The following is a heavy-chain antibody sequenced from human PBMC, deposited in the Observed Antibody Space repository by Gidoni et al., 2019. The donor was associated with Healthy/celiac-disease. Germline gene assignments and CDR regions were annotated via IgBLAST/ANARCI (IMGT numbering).Heavy chain of an antibody. D-gene: IGHD3-10*01. V-gene: IGHV3-7*03. J-gene: IGHJ4*02. CDR2: IKQDGSEK. CDR3: ARDPHVLLWFGEPPPNY. CDR1: GFTFSSYW. Sequence: EVQLVESGGGLVQPGGSLRLSCAASGFTFSSYWMSWVRQAPGKGLEWVANIKQDGSEKYYVDSVKGRFTISRDNAKNSLYLQMNSLRAEDTAVYYCARDPHVLLWFGEPPPNYWGQGTLVTVSS.